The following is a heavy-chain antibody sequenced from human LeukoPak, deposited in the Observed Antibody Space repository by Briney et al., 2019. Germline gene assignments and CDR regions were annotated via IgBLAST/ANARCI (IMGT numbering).Heavy chain of an antibody. CDR2: IYYSGSI. J-gene: IGHJ4*02. Sequence: SETLSLTCTVSGASISSYYWSWLRQPPGKGLEWIGDIYYSGSIKYNPSLKSRVTMSVDTSKNQFSLKLSSVTAADTAIYYCARENPSGYYNRPIDYWGQGTLVTVSS. CDR1: GASISSYY. D-gene: IGHD3-22*01. CDR3: ARENPSGYYNRPIDY. V-gene: IGHV4-59*01.